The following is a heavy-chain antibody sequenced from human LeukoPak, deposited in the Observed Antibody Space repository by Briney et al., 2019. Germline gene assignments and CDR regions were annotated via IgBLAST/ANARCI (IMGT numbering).Heavy chain of an antibody. J-gene: IGHJ4*02. Sequence: ASVKVSCKTSGYTFTGYYMHWVRQAPGQGLEWMGWINPNSGGTNYAQKFQGRVTMTRDTSIGTAYMELSRLRSDDTAVYYCARALRANYYGSGTIEGLDYWGQGTLVTVSS. D-gene: IGHD3-10*01. CDR3: ARALRANYYGSGTIEGLDY. V-gene: IGHV1-2*02. CDR1: GYTFTGYY. CDR2: INPNSGGT.